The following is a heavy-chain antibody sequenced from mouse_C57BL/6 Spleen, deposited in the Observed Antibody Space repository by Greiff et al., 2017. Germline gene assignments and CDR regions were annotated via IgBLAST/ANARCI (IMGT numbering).Heavy chain of an antibody. V-gene: IGHV3-6*01. Sequence: DVQLQESGPGLVQPSQSLSLTCSFTGYSITSGYYWNWLRQFPGNKLEWMAYISYDGSNNYNPSLKNRISITRDTSKNQFFLKLNSVTTEDKARDKCARDDYWGQGTTLTVSS. CDR1: GYSITSGYY. J-gene: IGHJ2*01. CDR2: ISYDGSN. CDR3: ARDDY.